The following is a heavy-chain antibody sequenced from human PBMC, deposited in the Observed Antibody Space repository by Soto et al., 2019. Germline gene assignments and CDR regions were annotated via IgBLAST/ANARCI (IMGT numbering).Heavy chain of an antibody. CDR1: GYTFTDYY. CDR3: VRDRVHDSGSYYPY. D-gene: IGHD3-10*01. Sequence: ASVKVSCKASGYTFTDYYMHWVRQSPGQGLEWMGWISSYSGVTHYAPKFQGRVTMTRDTSINTAFMELSRLRSDDSAMYYCVRDRVHDSGSYYPYWGLGTLVTVSS. CDR2: ISSYSGVT. J-gene: IGHJ4*02. V-gene: IGHV1-2*02.